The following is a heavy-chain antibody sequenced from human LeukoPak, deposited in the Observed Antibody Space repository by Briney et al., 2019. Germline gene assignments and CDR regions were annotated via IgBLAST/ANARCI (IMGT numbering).Heavy chain of an antibody. D-gene: IGHD3-22*01. CDR2: IYYSEST. Sequence: SETLSLTCTVSGGSISISSYYWGWIRQPPGKGLEWIVSIYYSESTYYNPSPKTRVTISVDTSKNQFSLKLSSVTAADTAVYYRARPRSSGYYSGAFDIWGQGTMVTVSS. CDR1: GGSISISSYY. V-gene: IGHV4-39*01. J-gene: IGHJ3*02. CDR3: ARPRSSGYYSGAFDI.